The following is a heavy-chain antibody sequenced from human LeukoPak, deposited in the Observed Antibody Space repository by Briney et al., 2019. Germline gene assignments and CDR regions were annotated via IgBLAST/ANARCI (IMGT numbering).Heavy chain of an antibody. J-gene: IGHJ4*02. D-gene: IGHD4-17*01. CDR1: GFTFSNAW. CDR2: IKNKTDGGTT. V-gene: IGHV3-15*01. CDR3: ARDSANSDYGDDYFDY. Sequence: GGSLRLSCAASGFTFSNAWMSWVRQAPGKGLEWVGRIKNKTDGGTTDYAAPVKGRFTISRDDSKNTLYLQMNSLKTEDTAVYYCARDSANSDYGDDYFDYWGQGALVTVSS.